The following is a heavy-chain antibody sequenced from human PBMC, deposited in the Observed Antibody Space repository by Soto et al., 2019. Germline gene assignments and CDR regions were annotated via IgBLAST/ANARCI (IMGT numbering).Heavy chain of an antibody. CDR2: IKSKTDGGTT. J-gene: IGHJ4*01. CDR1: DFTFTNAW. Sequence: PGGSLRLSCAASDFTFTNAWINWVRQAPGKGLERVGRIKSKTDGGTTDYAEPVKGRFAISRDDSNNMVYLQMNSLKIEDTAVYYCTTDSYSTIIIVRFDYWGHGTLVTSPQ. V-gene: IGHV3-15*07. CDR3: TTDSYSTIIIVRFDY. D-gene: IGHD3-22*01.